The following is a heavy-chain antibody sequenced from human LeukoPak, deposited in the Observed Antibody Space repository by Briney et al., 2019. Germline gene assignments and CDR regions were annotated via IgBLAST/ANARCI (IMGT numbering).Heavy chain of an antibody. V-gene: IGHV4-34*01. J-gene: IGHJ5*02. CDR3: ARAKKGLRSGYAINWFDP. CDR1: GGSFSGYY. D-gene: IGHD3-3*01. CDR2: INHSGST. Sequence: PSETLSLTCAVYGGSFSGYYWSWIRQPPGKGLEWIGEINHSGSTNYNPSLKSRVTISVDTSKNQFSLKLSSVTAADTAVYYCARAKKGLRSGYAINWFDPWGQGTLVTVSS.